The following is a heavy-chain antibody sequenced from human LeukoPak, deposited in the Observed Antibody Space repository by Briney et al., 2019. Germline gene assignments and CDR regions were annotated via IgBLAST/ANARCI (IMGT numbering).Heavy chain of an antibody. CDR2: ISAYNGNT. CDR3: AREQPDYGDHDY. D-gene: IGHD4-17*01. CDR1: GHTFTSYG. V-gene: IGHV1-18*01. J-gene: IGHJ4*02. Sequence: ASVKVSCKASGHTFTSYGISWVRQAPGQGLEWMGWISAYNGNTNYAQKLQGRVTMTTDTSTSTAYMELRSLRSDDTAVYYCAREQPDYGDHDYWGQGTLVTVSS.